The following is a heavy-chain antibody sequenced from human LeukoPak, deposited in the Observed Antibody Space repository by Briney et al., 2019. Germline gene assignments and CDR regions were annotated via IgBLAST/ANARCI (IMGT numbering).Heavy chain of an antibody. V-gene: IGHV3-23*01. CDR1: GFTFRSYA. D-gene: IGHD3-3*01. Sequence: DPGGSLRLSCVGTGFTFRSYAMTWIRQAPGKGLEWAADIGGSGSSAFYADSVKGRFTISRDNAKSTLYVEMHSLRVEDTAVYFCAKLADFWSGYYSSFYYYYMDVWGKGTAVTVSS. CDR2: IGGSGSSA. CDR3: AKLADFWSGYYSSFYYYYMDV. J-gene: IGHJ6*03.